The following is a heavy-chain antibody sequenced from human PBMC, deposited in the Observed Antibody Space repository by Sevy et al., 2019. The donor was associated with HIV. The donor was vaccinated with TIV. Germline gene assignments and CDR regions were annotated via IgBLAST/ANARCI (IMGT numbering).Heavy chain of an antibody. D-gene: IGHD3-10*01. Sequence: GGSLRLSCAASGFTFSNYWMHWVRQDPGKGLVWVSRIDSDDGSTSYADSVKGRFTISRDNAKKTLFLQMNRLRAEDTAVYYCARQYYYGSGRIFYYGMDVWGQGTTVTVSS. CDR2: IDSDDGST. CDR3: ARQYYYGSGRIFYYGMDV. CDR1: GFTFSNYW. V-gene: IGHV3-74*01. J-gene: IGHJ6*02.